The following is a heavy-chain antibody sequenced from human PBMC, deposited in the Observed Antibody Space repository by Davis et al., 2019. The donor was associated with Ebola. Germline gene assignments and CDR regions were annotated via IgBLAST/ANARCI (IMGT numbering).Heavy chain of an antibody. CDR3: ARALGPGITIFPGMDV. D-gene: IGHD3-3*01. CDR2: IYNSGSA. Sequence: SETLSLTCTVSGGSISSGDYHWSWIRQTPGKGLEWIGYIYNSGSAYYNPSLKSRVTTSVDTSKNQFSLKLSSVTAADTAVYYCARALGPGITIFPGMDVWGKGTTVTVSS. V-gene: IGHV4-30-4*01. CDR1: GGSISSGDYH. J-gene: IGHJ6*04.